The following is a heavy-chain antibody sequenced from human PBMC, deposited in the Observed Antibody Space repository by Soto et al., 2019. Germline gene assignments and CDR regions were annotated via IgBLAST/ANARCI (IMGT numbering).Heavy chain of an antibody. CDR3: ARSGSCSGGHCLN. Sequence: GGSLILSCVVAGFTFSGYSLHLVRQAPAEGLEWVAIISFDGTNQYYADSVKGRFTISRDNSKNTLYLEMNSLRAEDTAVYYCARSGSCSGGHCLNWGQGTLVTVSS. D-gene: IGHD2-15*01. V-gene: IGHV3-30-3*01. CDR2: ISFDGTNQ. CDR1: GFTFSGYS. J-gene: IGHJ4*02.